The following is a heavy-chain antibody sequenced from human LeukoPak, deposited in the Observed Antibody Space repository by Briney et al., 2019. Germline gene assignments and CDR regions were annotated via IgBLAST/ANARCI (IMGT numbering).Heavy chain of an antibody. CDR1: GGTFSSYT. D-gene: IGHD6-19*01. CDR2: IIPILGIA. CDR3: ARDGIAVAGRWFDP. V-gene: IGHV1-69*04. J-gene: IGHJ5*02. Sequence: GASVKVSCKASGGTFSSYTISWVRQAPGQGLEWMGRIIPILGIANYAQKLQGRVTITADKSTSTAYMELSSLRSEDTAVYYCARDGIAVAGRWFDPWGQGTLVTVSS.